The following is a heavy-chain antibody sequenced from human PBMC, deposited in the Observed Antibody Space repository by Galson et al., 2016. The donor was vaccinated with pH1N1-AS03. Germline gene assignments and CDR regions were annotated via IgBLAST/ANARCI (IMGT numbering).Heavy chain of an antibody. D-gene: IGHD3-10*01. CDR3: AKDVFGWAFDV. V-gene: IGHV3-53*01. J-gene: IGHJ3*01. Sequence: SLRLSCAATGFTVSSGYHMSWVRQAPGKGLEWVSVIHPGDGTHYAGAVRGRFTISRDTSENTVYLQMNSLRAEDTALYYCAKDVFGWAFDVWGQGTMVTVSS. CDR1: GFTVSSGY. CDR2: IHPGDGT.